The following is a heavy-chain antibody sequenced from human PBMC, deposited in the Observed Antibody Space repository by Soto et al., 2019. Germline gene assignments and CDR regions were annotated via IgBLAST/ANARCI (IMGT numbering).Heavy chain of an antibody. CDR2: IWYDGSNK. Sequence: PGGSLRLSCAASGFTFSSYGMHWVRQAPGKGLEWVAVIWYDGSNKYYADSVKGRFTISRDNSKNTLYLQMNSLRAEDTAVYYCARGSYDSRAKGYYFDYWGQGTLVTVSS. CDR1: GFTFSSYG. CDR3: ARGSYDSRAKGYYFDY. J-gene: IGHJ4*02. V-gene: IGHV3-33*01. D-gene: IGHD3-22*01.